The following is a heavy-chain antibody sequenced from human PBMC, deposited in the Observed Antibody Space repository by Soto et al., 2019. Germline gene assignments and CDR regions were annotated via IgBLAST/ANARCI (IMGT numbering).Heavy chain of an antibody. CDR1: GFTFSNAW. D-gene: IGHD2-21*02. J-gene: IGHJ3*02. CDR3: TTGGNCGGDCYFADAFDI. Sequence: AGGSLRLSCAASGFTFSNAWMSWVRQAPGKGLEWVGRIKSKTDGGTTDYAAPVKGRFTISRDDSKNTLYLQMNSLKTEDTAVYYCTTGGNCGGDCYFADAFDIWGQGTMVTVSS. V-gene: IGHV3-15*01. CDR2: IKSKTDGGTT.